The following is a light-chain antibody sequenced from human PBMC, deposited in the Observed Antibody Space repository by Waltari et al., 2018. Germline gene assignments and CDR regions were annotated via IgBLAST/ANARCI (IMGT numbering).Light chain of an antibody. V-gene: IGLV1-40*01. Sequence: QSVLTQPPSVSGAPGQRVTISCTGSSSNIGAGYDVHWYQQLPGTAPKLLIYGNTNRPSGCPDRFSGSKSGTSASLAITGLQAEDEADYYCHSYDTSLSGSIFGGGTKLTVL. CDR3: HSYDTSLSGSI. CDR1: SSNIGAGYD. J-gene: IGLJ2*01. CDR2: GNT.